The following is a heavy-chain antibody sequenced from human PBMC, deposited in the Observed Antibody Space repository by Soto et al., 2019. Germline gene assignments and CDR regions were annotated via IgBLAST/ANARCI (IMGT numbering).Heavy chain of an antibody. CDR3: ARDGRYSGYDR. Sequence: SETLSLTCTVSGGSISSYYWSWIRQPPGKGLEWIGYIYYSGSTNYNPSLKSRVTISVDTSKNQFSLKLSSVTAADTAVYYCARDGRYSGYDRWGKGTLVTVSS. CDR2: IYYSGST. V-gene: IGHV4-59*01. D-gene: IGHD5-12*01. CDR1: GGSISSYY. J-gene: IGHJ4*02.